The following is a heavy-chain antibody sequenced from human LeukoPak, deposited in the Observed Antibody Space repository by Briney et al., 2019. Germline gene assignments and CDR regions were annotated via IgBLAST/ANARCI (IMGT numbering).Heavy chain of an antibody. V-gene: IGHV4-38-2*02. D-gene: IGHD3-22*01. CDR3: PSDRSGYYYVDY. Sequence: SETLSLTCTVSGYSLSSGYYWGWIRQPPGKGLEWVGNIYHTGSTYYNPSLRSRATISVDTSTNQFSLNLSSVTAAHTAGSFFPSDRSGYYYVDYWGQGNLVTVSS. CDR1: GYSLSSGYY. J-gene: IGHJ4*02. CDR2: IYHTGST.